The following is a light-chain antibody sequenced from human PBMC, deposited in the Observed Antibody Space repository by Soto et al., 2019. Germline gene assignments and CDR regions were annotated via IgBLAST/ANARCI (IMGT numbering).Light chain of an antibody. CDR2: GAS. V-gene: IGKV3-20*01. Sequence: EIVLTQSPGTLSLSPGERATLSCRASQSVSSNYLAWYQQKPGQAPRLLIYGASSRATGNPDRFSGSGSGTDFTLTISRLEPEDFAVYYCQQYDSSPWTFGQGTKVEIK. CDR1: QSVSSNY. CDR3: QQYDSSPWT. J-gene: IGKJ1*01.